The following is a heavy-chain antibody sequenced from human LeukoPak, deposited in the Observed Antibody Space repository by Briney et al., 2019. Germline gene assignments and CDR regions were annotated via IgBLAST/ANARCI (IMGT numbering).Heavy chain of an antibody. CDR2: INPNSGGT. CDR1: GYTFTGYY. D-gene: IGHD3-22*01. CDR3: VRVLLKYYLDSSGYYDY. Sequence: GASVKVSCKASGYTFTGYYMHWVRQAPGQGLEWMGWINPNSGGTNYAQKFQDRVTMTRDTSISTAYMELSRLRSAETAVYYCVRVLLKYYLDSSGYYDYWGQGTLVTVSS. V-gene: IGHV1-2*02. J-gene: IGHJ4*02.